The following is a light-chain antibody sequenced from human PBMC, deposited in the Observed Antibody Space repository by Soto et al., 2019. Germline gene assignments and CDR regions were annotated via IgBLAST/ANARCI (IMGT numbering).Light chain of an antibody. CDR3: LQDYSYPLT. CDR1: QSVSSN. Sequence: EIVMTQSPATLSVSPGERATLSCRASQSVSSNLAWYQQKPGQAPRLLIYGASTRATGIPARFSGSGSGTEFTLTISSLQPEDFATYYCLQDYSYPLTFGGGTKVEIK. V-gene: IGKV3-15*01. CDR2: GAS. J-gene: IGKJ4*01.